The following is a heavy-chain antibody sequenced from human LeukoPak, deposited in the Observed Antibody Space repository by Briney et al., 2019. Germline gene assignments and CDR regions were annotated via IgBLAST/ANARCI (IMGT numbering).Heavy chain of an antibody. CDR3: ARGGKKGRSWLPPVPDY. CDR2: MNPNSGNT. Sequence: ASVKVSCKASGYTFTSYDINWVRQAPGQGLEWMGWMNPNSGNTGYAQKFQGRVTMTRNTSISTAYMELSSLRSEDTAVYYCARGGKKGRSWLPPVPDYWGQGTLVTVSS. D-gene: IGHD6-13*01. J-gene: IGHJ4*02. V-gene: IGHV1-8*01. CDR1: GYTFTSYD.